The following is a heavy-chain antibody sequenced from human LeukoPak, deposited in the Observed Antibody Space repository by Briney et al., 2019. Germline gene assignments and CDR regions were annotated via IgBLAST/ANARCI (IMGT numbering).Heavy chain of an antibody. Sequence: PSETLSLTCTVSGGSISSYYWSWIRQPPGKGLEWIGYIYNSGSTNYNPSLKSRVTISVDTSKNQFSLKLSSVTAADTAVYYCAGQYYYGSGREYWGQGTLVTVSS. D-gene: IGHD3-10*01. J-gene: IGHJ4*02. CDR2: IYNSGST. V-gene: IGHV4-59*01. CDR3: AGQYYYGSGREY. CDR1: GGSISSYY.